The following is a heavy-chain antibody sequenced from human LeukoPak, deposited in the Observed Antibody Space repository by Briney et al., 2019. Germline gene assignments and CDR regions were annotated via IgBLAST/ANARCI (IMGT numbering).Heavy chain of an antibody. Sequence: PSETLSLTCTVSGGSISSYYWSWIRQPPGKGLEWIGYIYYSGSTNYNPSLKSRVTISVDTSKNQFSLKLSSVTAADTAVYYCARDQGNMVRGVNWFDPWGQGTLVTVSS. V-gene: IGHV4-59*12. CDR1: GGSISSYY. CDR2: IYYSGST. CDR3: ARDQGNMVRGVNWFDP. J-gene: IGHJ5*02. D-gene: IGHD3-10*01.